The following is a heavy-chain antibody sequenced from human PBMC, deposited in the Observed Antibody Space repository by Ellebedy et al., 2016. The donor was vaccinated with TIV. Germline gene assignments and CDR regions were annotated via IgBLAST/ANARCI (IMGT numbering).Heavy chain of an antibody. Sequence: GESLKISCAASGFTFSSYDMHWVRQAPGKGLEWLALISNDANNKYYADSVKGRFTISRDSSKNTLYLQMNSLRVEDTAVYYCARDAARSGWISDYWGQGTLVTVSS. D-gene: IGHD6-19*01. CDR1: GFTFSSYD. CDR3: ARDAARSGWISDY. V-gene: IGHV3-30*03. CDR2: ISNDANNK. J-gene: IGHJ4*02.